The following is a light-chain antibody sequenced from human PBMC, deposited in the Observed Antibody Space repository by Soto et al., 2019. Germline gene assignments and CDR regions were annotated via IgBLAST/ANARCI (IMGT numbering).Light chain of an antibody. CDR2: AAS. CDR1: ESIRNN. V-gene: IGKV1-39*01. J-gene: IGKJ1*01. Sequence: ARCTMTASIGDRVTITCRASESIRNNLNWYQQKPGKAPKLLIYAASTLQSGVPSRFSGGGSGTEFTLTIGSLQPEDFTTYYCQQTYSTPRGAFGQGTKVDIK. CDR3: QQTYSTPRGA.